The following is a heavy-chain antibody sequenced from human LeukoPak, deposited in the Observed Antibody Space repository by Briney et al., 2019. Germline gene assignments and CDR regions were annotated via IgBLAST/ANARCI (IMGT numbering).Heavy chain of an antibody. V-gene: IGHV3-74*01. Sequence: GGSLRLSCAASGFTFSSYWVHWVRQAPGKGLVWVSRINSDGSSTSYADSVKGRFTISRDNAKNTLYLQMNSLRAEDTAVYYCARDGGYSYGHNWFDPWGQGTLVTVSS. D-gene: IGHD5-18*01. CDR1: GFTFSSYW. CDR2: INSDGSST. J-gene: IGHJ5*02. CDR3: ARDGGYSYGHNWFDP.